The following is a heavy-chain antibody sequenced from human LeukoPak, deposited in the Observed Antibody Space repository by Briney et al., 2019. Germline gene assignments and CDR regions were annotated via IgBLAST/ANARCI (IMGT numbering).Heavy chain of an antibody. CDR1: GFTFNSYA. V-gene: IGHV3-30*02. D-gene: IGHD2-15*01. J-gene: IGHJ3*02. CDR3: AKDITASTPNAFGI. Sequence: GGSLRLSCATSGFTFNSYAMSWVRQAPGKGLEWVAFIRYDGSNKYYGDSVKGRFTISRDNSKNTLYLQMNSLRAEDTAVYYCAKDITASTPNAFGIWGQGTMVTVSS. CDR2: IRYDGSNK.